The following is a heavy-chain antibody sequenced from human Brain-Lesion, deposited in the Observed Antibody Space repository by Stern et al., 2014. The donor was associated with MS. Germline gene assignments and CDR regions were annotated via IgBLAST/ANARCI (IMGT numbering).Heavy chain of an antibody. CDR1: GGSVGSGSYD. D-gene: IGHD5-18*01. J-gene: IGHJ4*02. Sequence: VQLVESGPGLVKPSQTLSLTCTVSGGSVGSGSYDWSWIRQPAGKGLEWIGRIYTTGSTYYNPSLKSRVPISIDTSKNQFSLKLTSVTAADTAVYYCARDKEDTNMAFRYFDNWGQGTLVTVSS. CDR2: IYTTGST. V-gene: IGHV4-61*02. CDR3: ARDKEDTNMAFRYFDN.